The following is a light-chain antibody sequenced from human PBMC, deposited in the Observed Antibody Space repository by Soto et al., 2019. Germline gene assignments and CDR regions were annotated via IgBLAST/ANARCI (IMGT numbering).Light chain of an antibody. CDR2: AAS. Sequence: DVQMTQSPSSLSASVGDRVTITCRASQSISNYLNWYQQKPGKAPKLLIFAASTVQSGVPSRFSGSGAGTDFTLTISSLQPEDFATYYCQQSYSSPPWTFGQGTKVDIK. V-gene: IGKV1-39*01. CDR1: QSISNY. J-gene: IGKJ1*01. CDR3: QQSYSSPPWT.